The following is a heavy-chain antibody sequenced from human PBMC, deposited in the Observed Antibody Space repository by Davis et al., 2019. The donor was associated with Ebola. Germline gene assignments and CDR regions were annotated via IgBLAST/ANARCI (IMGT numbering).Heavy chain of an antibody. J-gene: IGHJ6*03. Sequence: GGSLRLSCAASGFTFSSYAMSWVRQAPGKGLEWVSAISGSGSPIYYADSVKGRFTISRDNSKNTLYLQMSSLRAEDTAVYYCVNEGRNFYYDTSGYSGYYYYMDDWGKGTTVTVSS. CDR2: ISGSGSPI. D-gene: IGHD3-22*01. CDR1: GFTFSSYA. V-gene: IGHV3-23*01. CDR3: VNEGRNFYYDTSGYSGYYYYMDD.